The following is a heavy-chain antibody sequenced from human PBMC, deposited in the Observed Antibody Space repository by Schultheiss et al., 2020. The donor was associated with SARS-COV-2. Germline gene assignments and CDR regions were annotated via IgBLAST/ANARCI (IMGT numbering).Heavy chain of an antibody. CDR3: ARIAMDSWAAAGTDDAFDI. CDR1: GGSISSYY. V-gene: IGHV4-4*07. Sequence: GSLRLSCTVSGGSISSYYWSWIRQPAGKGLEWIGRIYTSGSTNYNPSLKSRVTMSVDTSKNQFSLKLSSVTAADTAVYYCARIAMDSWAAAGTDDAFDIWGQGTMVTVSS. D-gene: IGHD6-13*01. CDR2: IYTSGST. J-gene: IGHJ3*02.